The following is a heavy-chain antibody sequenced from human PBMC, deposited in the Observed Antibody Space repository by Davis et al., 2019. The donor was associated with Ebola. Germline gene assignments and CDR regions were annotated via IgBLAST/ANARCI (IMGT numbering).Heavy chain of an antibody. D-gene: IGHD3-16*01. Sequence: GESLKISCQASGYRFTSYWIGWVRQMPGKGLEWMGIIYPGDSDTKYSPSFQGQVIISADKSISTAVLQWNSLKASDTAMYYCARLNAVGGVGNYWGQGTLVTVSS. J-gene: IGHJ4*02. CDR3: ARLNAVGGVGNY. V-gene: IGHV5-51*01. CDR2: IYPGDSDT. CDR1: GYRFTSYW.